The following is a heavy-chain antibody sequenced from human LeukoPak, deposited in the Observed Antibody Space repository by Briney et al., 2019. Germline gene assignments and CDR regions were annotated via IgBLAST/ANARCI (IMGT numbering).Heavy chain of an antibody. Sequence: SETLSLTCTVSGGSISSYYWSWIRQPPGKGLEWIGYIYYSGSTNYNPSLKSRVTISVDTSKNQFSLKLSSVTAADAAVYYCASVDTAMVTIDYWGQGTLVTVSS. D-gene: IGHD5-18*01. J-gene: IGHJ4*02. V-gene: IGHV4-59*08. CDR2: IYYSGST. CDR1: GGSISSYY. CDR3: ASVDTAMVTIDY.